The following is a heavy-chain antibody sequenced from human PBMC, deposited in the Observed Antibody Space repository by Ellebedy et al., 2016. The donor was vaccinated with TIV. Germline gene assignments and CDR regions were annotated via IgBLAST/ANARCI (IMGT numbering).Heavy chain of an antibody. CDR1: GYNFTTYW. Sequence: PGGSLRLSCKGSGYNFTTYWITWVRQMPGRGLEWMGRIDPSDGYTNYSPPFEGHVTISSDKSINTAFLHCSSLKASDTAIYYCVRHASRGVHGWYFDIWGRGTLLTVSS. J-gene: IGHJ2*01. D-gene: IGHD2-8*02. CDR2: IDPSDGYT. V-gene: IGHV5-10-1*01. CDR3: VRHASRGVHGWYFDI.